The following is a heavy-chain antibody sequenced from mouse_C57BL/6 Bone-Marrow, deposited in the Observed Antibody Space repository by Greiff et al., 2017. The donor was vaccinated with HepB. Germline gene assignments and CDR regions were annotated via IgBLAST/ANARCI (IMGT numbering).Heavy chain of an antibody. Sequence: VQLQQSGPGLVQPSQSLSITYTVSGFSLTSYGVHWVRQSPGKGLEWLGVIWSGGSTDYNAAFISRLSISKDNSKSQVFFKMNSLQADDTAIYYCARNGRVITTVVRAMDYWGQGTSVTVSS. CDR3: ARNGRVITTVVRAMDY. CDR1: GFSLTSYG. V-gene: IGHV2-2*01. D-gene: IGHD1-1*01. CDR2: IWSGGST. J-gene: IGHJ4*01.